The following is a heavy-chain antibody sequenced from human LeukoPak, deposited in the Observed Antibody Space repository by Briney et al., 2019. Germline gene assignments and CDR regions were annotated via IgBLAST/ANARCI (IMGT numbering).Heavy chain of an antibody. D-gene: IGHD2-8*01. J-gene: IGHJ1*01. CDR2: IDWDDDK. V-gene: IGHV2-70*11. CDR1: GFSLSTSGMC. CDR3: ARIERYCTNGVCYTGYFQH. Sequence: SGPTLVNPTQTLTLTCTFSGFSLSTSGMCVSWIRQPPGKALEWLARIDWDDDKYYSTSLKTRLTISKDTSKNQVVLTMTNMDPVDTATYYCARIERYCTNGVCYTGYFQHWGQGTLVTVSS.